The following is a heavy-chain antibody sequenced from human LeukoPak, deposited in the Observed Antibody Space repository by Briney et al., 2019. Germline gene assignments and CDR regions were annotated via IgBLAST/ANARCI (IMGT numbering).Heavy chain of an antibody. CDR1: GYTFTGYY. D-gene: IGHD3-16*01. Sequence: ASVKVSCKASGYTFTGYYMHWVRQAPGQGLEWMGWINPNSGGTNYAQKFQGRVTMTRDTSISTAYMGLSRLRSDDTAVYYCARATWGAPYYYYYYMDVWGKGTTVTVSS. CDR2: INPNSGGT. J-gene: IGHJ6*03. V-gene: IGHV1-2*02. CDR3: ARATWGAPYYYYYYMDV.